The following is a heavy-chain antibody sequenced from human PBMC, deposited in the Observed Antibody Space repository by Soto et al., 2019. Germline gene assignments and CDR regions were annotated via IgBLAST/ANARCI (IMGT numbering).Heavy chain of an antibody. CDR1: GFTFSSYA. D-gene: IGHD1-26*01. V-gene: IGHV3-30-3*01. CDR3: ARGGRRVGATDPFDY. Sequence: PGGSLRLSCAASGFTFSSYAMHWVRQSPGKGLEWVAVISYDGSNKYYADSVKGRFTISRDNSKNTLYLQMNSLRAEGTAVYYCARGGRRVGATDPFDYWGQGTLVTVSS. J-gene: IGHJ4*02. CDR2: ISYDGSNK.